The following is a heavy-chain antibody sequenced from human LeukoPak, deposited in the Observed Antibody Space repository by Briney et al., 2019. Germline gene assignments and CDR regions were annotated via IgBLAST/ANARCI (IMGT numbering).Heavy chain of an antibody. CDR2: IYYSGST. CDR3: ARGGYSYGNAFDI. Sequence: SQTLSLTCTVSGGSICSGDYYWSWIRQHPGKGLEWSGYIYYSGSTYYNPSLKSRVTISVDTSKNQFSLKLSSVTAADTAVYYCARGGYSYGNAFDIWGQGTMVTVSS. CDR1: GGSICSGDYY. V-gene: IGHV4-31*03. D-gene: IGHD5-18*01. J-gene: IGHJ3*02.